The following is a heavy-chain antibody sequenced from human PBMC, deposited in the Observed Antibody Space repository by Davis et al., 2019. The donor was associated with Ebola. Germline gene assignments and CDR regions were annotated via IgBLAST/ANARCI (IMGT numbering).Heavy chain of an antibody. CDR3: ARQFPELSYLSS. CDR1: GGSISSSSYY. CDR2: IYYSGST. D-gene: IGHD3-16*02. Sequence: SETLSLTCTVSGGSISSSSYYWGWIRQPPGKGLEWIGSIYYSGSTYYNPPLKSRVTISVDTSKNQFSLKLSSVTAADTAVYYCARQFPELSYLSSWGQGTLVTVSS. J-gene: IGHJ4*02. V-gene: IGHV4-39*01.